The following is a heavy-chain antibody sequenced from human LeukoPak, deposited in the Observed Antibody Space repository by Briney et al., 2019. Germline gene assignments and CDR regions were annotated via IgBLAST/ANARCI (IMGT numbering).Heavy chain of an antibody. V-gene: IGHV3-23*01. CDR2: ISTSGGST. CDR3: AKDRPGEAWFDY. D-gene: IGHD7-27*01. Sequence: PGGSLRLYCAASGFTFSGHPMSWVPHAPGNGREGVSGISTSGGSTYYGNSVKGRFAISRYKSKNMVYPQMSSLRAEDTAVYYCAKDRPGEAWFDYWGQGTLVMVSS. J-gene: IGHJ4*02. CDR1: GFTFSGHP.